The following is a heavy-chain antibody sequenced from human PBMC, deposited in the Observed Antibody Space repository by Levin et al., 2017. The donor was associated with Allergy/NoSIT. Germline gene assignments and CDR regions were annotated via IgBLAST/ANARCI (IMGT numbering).Heavy chain of an antibody. CDR3: ARGHYYGSGGTYYFDY. D-gene: IGHD3-10*01. CDR1: GGSFSGYY. J-gene: IGHJ4*02. Sequence: KSSETLSLTCAVYGGSFSGYYWSWIRQPPGKGLEWIGEINHSGSTNYNPSLKSRVTISVDTSKNQFSLKLSSVTAADTAVYYCARGHYYGSGGTYYFDYWGQGTLVTVSS. V-gene: IGHV4-34*01. CDR2: INHSGST.